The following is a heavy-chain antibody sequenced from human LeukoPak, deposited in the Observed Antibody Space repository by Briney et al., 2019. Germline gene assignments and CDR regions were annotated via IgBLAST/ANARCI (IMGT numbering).Heavy chain of an antibody. CDR2: IKTDGSIT. V-gene: IGHV3-74*01. D-gene: IGHD4-11*01. CDR1: GFSFSVYW. Sequence: GGSLRLSCAASGFSFSVYWMHWVRQAPGKGPVWVSRIKTDGSITDYADFVKGRFTISRDSAKNTLYLQMNSLRAEDTAVYYCVRDFMYSTACTGCWGQGTLVTVSS. CDR3: VRDFMYSTACTGC. J-gene: IGHJ4*02.